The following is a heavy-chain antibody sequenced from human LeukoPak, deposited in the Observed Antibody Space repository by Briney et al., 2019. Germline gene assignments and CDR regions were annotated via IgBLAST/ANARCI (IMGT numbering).Heavy chain of an antibody. D-gene: IGHD6-19*01. J-gene: IGHJ6*03. Sequence: GASVKVSCKASGFTFTGYYMHWVRQAPGQGLEWMGIINPSGGSTSYAQKFQGRVTMTRDMSTSTVYMELSSLRSEDTAVYYCARDSWGGYSSGWYGGYYYMDVWGKGTTVTVSS. CDR3: ARDSWGGYSSGWYGGYYYMDV. V-gene: IGHV1-46*01. CDR1: GFTFTGYY. CDR2: INPSGGST.